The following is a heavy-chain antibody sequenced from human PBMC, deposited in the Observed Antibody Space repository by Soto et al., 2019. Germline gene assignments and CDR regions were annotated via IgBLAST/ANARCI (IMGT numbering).Heavy chain of an antibody. V-gene: IGHV4-39*01. CDR2: IYYSGST. CDR3: ARQGFGYSGYDRPFDY. Sequence: QLQLQESGPGLVKPSETLSLTCTVSGGSISSSSYYWGWIRQPPGKGLEWIGSIYYSGSTYYNPSLKSRVTISVDTSKNQFSLKLSSVTAADTAVYYCARQGFGYSGYDRPFDYWGQGTLVTVSS. D-gene: IGHD5-12*01. CDR1: GGSISSSSYY. J-gene: IGHJ4*02.